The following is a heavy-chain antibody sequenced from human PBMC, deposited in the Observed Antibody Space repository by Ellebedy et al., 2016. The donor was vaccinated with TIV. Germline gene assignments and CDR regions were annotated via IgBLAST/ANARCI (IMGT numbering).Heavy chain of an antibody. V-gene: IGHV3-30*18. CDR3: AKPSDPNHGYSTSWANYFDY. D-gene: IGHD6-13*01. J-gene: IGHJ4*02. CDR2: ISSDGSKK. Sequence: GGSLRLXXTASGFTFRRFRMHWVRQAPGKGLEWVGFISSDGSKKHYADSVEGRFTISRDNSQNTVYVQMNSLRVEDTAVYYCAKPSDPNHGYSTSWANYFDYWGQGTLVTVSS. CDR1: GFTFRRFR.